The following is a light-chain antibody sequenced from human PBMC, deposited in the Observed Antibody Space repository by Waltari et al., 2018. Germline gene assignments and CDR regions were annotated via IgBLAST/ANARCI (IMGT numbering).Light chain of an antibody. Sequence: DIQMTQSPSPLSASIGARVTTTCRASYAFTNSLAWYQQKPGKAPKLLLYAASRLESGVPSRFSGSGSGTDYTLTISSLQPEDFATYYCQQYWSIPWTFGQGTKVEI. V-gene: IGKV1-NL1*01. CDR1: YAFTNS. J-gene: IGKJ1*01. CDR3: QQYWSIPWT. CDR2: AAS.